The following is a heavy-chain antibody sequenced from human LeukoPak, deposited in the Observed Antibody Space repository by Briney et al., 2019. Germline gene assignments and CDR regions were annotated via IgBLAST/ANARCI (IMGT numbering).Heavy chain of an antibody. D-gene: IGHD3-10*01. J-gene: IGHJ3*02. CDR3: ARDTITMVQGVWAFDI. Sequence: PSETLSLTCTVSGGSISSYYWSWIRQPAGKGLEWIGRIYTSGSTNYNPSLKSRVTMSVDTSKNQFSLKLSSVTAADTAVYYCARDTITMVQGVWAFDIRGQGTMVTVSS. V-gene: IGHV4-4*07. CDR2: IYTSGST. CDR1: GGSISSYY.